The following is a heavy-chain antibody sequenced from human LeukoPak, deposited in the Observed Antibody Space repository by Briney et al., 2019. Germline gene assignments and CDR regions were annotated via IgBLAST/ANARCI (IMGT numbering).Heavy chain of an antibody. CDR1: GFNFRSYW. D-gene: IGHD3-3*01. CDR3: ATNQDFRFDY. J-gene: IGHJ4*02. CDR2: IKQDGSEK. V-gene: IGHV3-7*05. Sequence: GGSLRLSCAASGFNFRSYWMSWVRQAPGKGLAWVANIKQDGSEKHNVGSVEGRFTISRDNVDNSLYLQMNSLRAEDTAVYYCATNQDFRFDYWGQGILVTVSS.